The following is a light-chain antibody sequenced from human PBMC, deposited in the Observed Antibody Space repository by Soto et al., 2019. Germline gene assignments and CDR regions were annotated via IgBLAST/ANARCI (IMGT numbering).Light chain of an antibody. CDR3: QRYNYAPWT. J-gene: IGKJ1*01. CDR1: QGISDY. V-gene: IGKV1-27*01. Sequence: IQMTQSPSSLSASVGDRITITCRASQGISDYLAWYQQKPGKVPKLLIYGATTLLSGVPSRFSGSGSGTDFSLTISSLQPEDVATYYCQRYNYAPWTFGQGTKVEIK. CDR2: GAT.